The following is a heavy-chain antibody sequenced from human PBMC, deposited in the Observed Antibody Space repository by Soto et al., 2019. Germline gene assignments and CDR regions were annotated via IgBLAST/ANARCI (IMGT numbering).Heavy chain of an antibody. Sequence: QVQLLQSGAEVKKPGASLKVSCKDSGYTFTAYFMHCVRQAHGQGLEWLGWINPLSGGTTYAQNFHGRVTMTRDTSINTVYMELTRLGFDDTAVYFCARGQPNPYGAHRGSPLDFWGQGALVTVSS. CDR3: ARGQPNPYGAHRGSPLDF. D-gene: IGHD4-17*01. V-gene: IGHV1-2*02. J-gene: IGHJ4*02. CDR2: INPLSGGT. CDR1: GYTFTAYF.